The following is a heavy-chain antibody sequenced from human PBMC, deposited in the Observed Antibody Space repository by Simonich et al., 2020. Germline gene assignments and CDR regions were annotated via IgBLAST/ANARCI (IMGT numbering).Heavy chain of an antibody. CDR2: IYHRGST. J-gene: IGHJ6*02. D-gene: IGHD6-13*01. CDR1: GYSISSGYY. Sequence: QVQLQESGPGLVKPSETLSLTCAVSGYSISSGYYWGWNRQPPGKGLEWIGSIYHRGSTYYHPTLKMRVTISVDTSKTQFSLKLSSVTAADTAVYYCARVGYSNYYYYGMDVWGQGTTVTVSS. CDR3: ARVGYSNYYYYGMDV. V-gene: IGHV4-38-2*01.